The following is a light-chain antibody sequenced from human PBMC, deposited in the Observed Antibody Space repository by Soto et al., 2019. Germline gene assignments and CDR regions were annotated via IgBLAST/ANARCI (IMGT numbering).Light chain of an antibody. V-gene: IGLV1-44*01. J-gene: IGLJ3*02. CDR1: ISNIVTDT. Sequence: QSVLTQPPSVSVTPGLRGNISWSGGISNIVTDTVNGYPQLPATAPKLLLFNDDKRPSGVPDRFSGSRSGTSASLAISGLQSDDEAVYFCSTWDDSLNGWVFGGGTKLTVL. CDR3: STWDDSLNGWV. CDR2: NDD.